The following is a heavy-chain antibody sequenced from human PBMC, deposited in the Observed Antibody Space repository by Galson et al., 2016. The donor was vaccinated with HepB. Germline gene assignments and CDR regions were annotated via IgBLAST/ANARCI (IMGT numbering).Heavy chain of an antibody. CDR2: IGSGGFQ. CDR1: GFAFTTYW. J-gene: IGHJ3*02. V-gene: IGHV3-23*01. D-gene: IGHD6-19*01. Sequence: SLRLSCAASGFAFTTYWVNWVRQAPGKGLEWVSTIGSGGFQHYADSVKGRFTVSRDNSRNTLYLQMDSLTADDTALYFCAREGYSSGHCGAFDIWGRGTVVAVSS. CDR3: AREGYSSGHCGAFDI.